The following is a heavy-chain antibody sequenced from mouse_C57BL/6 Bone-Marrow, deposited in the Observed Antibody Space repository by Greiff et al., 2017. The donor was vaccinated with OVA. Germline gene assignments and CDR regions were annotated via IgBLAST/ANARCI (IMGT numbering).Heavy chain of an antibody. Sequence: EVKLVESGGGLVKPGGSLKLSCAASGFTFSSYTMSWVRQTPEKRLEWVATISGGGGNTYYPDSVKGRFTISRDNAKNTLYLQMSSLRSEDTAVYYCARHFGPWFAYWGQGTLVTVSA. J-gene: IGHJ3*01. CDR3: ARHFGPWFAY. V-gene: IGHV5-9*04. CDR2: ISGGGGNT. CDR1: GFTFSSYT.